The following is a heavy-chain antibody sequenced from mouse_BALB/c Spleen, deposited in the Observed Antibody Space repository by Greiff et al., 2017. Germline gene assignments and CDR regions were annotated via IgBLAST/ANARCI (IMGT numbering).Heavy chain of an antibody. D-gene: IGHD3-3*01. V-gene: IGHV5-12-1*01. Sequence: EVQRVESGGGLVKPGGSLKLSCAASGFAFSSYDMSWVRQTPEKRLEWVAYISSGGGSTYYPDTVKGRFTISRDNAKNTLYLQMSSLKSEDTAMYYCARHWGWHYAMDYWGQGTSVTVSS. J-gene: IGHJ4*01. CDR2: ISSGGGST. CDR3: ARHWGWHYAMDY. CDR1: GFAFSSYD.